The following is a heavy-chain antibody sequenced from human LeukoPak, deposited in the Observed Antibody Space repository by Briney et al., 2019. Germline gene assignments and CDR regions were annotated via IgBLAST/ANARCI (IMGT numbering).Heavy chain of an antibody. J-gene: IGHJ4*02. CDR1: GYSISSSYY. D-gene: IGHD5-12*01. V-gene: IGHV4-38-2*01. CDR2: IYYSGST. CDR3: ARHLRFQATFY. Sequence: SETLFLTCAVSGYSISSSYYWGWIRQPPGRGVEWIGSIYYSGSTYYNPSRKSRVTISVDTSKNQFSLKLSSVTAADTAVYYCARHLRFQATFYWGQGTLVTV.